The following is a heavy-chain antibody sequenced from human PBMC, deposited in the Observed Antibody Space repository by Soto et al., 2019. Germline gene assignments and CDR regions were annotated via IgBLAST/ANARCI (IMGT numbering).Heavy chain of an antibody. J-gene: IGHJ4*02. Sequence: QVQLVQSGAEVKKPGSSVKVSCKASGDTFSSSTISWVRQAPGQGLEWMGRISPFLNVTNYAQRFQGRVTITADTSTTTSYMELSSLKSEDTAVYYCATIPLGYCATTTCCGYFDNWGQGTLVSVSS. V-gene: IGHV1-69*02. CDR1: GDTFSSST. D-gene: IGHD2-2*01. CDR2: ISPFLNVT. CDR3: ATIPLGYCATTTCCGYFDN.